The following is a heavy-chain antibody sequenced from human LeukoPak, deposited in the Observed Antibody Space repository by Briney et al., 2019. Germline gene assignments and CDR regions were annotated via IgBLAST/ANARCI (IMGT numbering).Heavy chain of an antibody. CDR3: ARPRDYGDSTGYFDY. V-gene: IGHV3-21*01. CDR1: GFTFSSYS. J-gene: IGHJ4*02. Sequence: PGGSLRLSCAASGFTFSSYSMNWVRQAPGKGLEWVSSISSSSSYIYYADSVKGRFTISRDNAKNSLYLQMNSLRAEDTAVYYCARPRDYGDSTGYFDYWGQGTLVTVSS. D-gene: IGHD4-17*01. CDR2: ISSSSSYI.